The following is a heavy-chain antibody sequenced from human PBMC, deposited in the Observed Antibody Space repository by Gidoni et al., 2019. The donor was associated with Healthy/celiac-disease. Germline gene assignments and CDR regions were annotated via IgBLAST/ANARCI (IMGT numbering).Heavy chain of an antibody. J-gene: IGHJ4*02. CDR1: GGSFSGYS. V-gene: IGHV4-34*01. D-gene: IGHD1-20*01. Sequence: QVQLQQWGAGLLKPSETLSLTCAVYGGSFSGYSWSWIRKPPGKGLEWIGEINHSGRTNYNPSLKSRVTISVDTSKNQFSLKLSSVTAADTAVYYCARHNWTVDYWGQGTLVTVSS. CDR2: INHSGRT. CDR3: ARHNWTVDY.